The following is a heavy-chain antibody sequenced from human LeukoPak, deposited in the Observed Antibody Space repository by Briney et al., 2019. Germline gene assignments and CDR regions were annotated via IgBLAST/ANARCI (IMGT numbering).Heavy chain of an antibody. CDR1: GFTFSNYE. CDR2: ISTTGGTI. CDR3: AARFRDGLDI. J-gene: IGHJ3*02. Sequence: GGSLRLSCVGSGFTFSNYEMSWVRQAPGKGLEWISYISTTGGTIFYADSVKGRFTISRDNAKNSLHLQMNSLRAEDTAVYYCAARFRDGLDIWGQGTMVTVSS. V-gene: IGHV3-48*03.